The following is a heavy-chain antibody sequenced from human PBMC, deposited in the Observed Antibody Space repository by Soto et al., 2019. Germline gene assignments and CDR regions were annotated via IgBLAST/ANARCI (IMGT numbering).Heavy chain of an antibody. CDR1: GFTFSSYA. J-gene: IGHJ4*02. V-gene: IGHV3-23*01. CDR3: ANSRLQPAAYGRDYFDY. Sequence: EVQLLESGGGLVQPGGSLRLSCAASGFTFSSYAMSWVRQAPGKGLEWVSAISGSGGSTYYADSVKGRFTISRDNSKNTMYLQMNSLRAEDTAVYYCANSRLQPAAYGRDYFDYWGQGTLVTVSS. D-gene: IGHD2-2*01. CDR2: ISGSGGST.